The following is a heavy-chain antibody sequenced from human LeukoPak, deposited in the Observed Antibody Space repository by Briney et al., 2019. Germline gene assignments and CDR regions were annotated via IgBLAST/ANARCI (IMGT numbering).Heavy chain of an antibody. CDR3: TRTKSTPKGSIQLAPPDY. CDR1: GFTFGDYA. J-gene: IGHJ4*02. D-gene: IGHD5-24*01. CDR2: IRSKAYGGTT. V-gene: IGHV3-49*03. Sequence: PGGSLRLSCTASGFTFGDYAMSWFRQAPGKGLEWVGFIRSKAYGGTTEYAASVKGRFTISRDDSKSIAYLQMNSLKTEDTAVYYCTRTKSTPKGSIQLAPPDYWGKGTLATVSS.